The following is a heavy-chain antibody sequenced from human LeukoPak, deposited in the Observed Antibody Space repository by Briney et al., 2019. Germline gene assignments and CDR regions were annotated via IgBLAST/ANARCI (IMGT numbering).Heavy chain of an antibody. V-gene: IGHV3-30*04. CDR2: ISYDGSNK. CDR1: GFTFSSYA. CDR3: ARDFHRRLYDSSGYYPY. J-gene: IGHJ4*02. Sequence: GGSLRLSCTASGFTFSSYAIHWVRQAPGKGLEWVAVISYDGSNKYYADSVKGRFTISRDNAKNSLYLQMNSLRAEDTAVYYCARDFHRRLYDSSGYYPYWGQGTLVTVSS. D-gene: IGHD3-22*01.